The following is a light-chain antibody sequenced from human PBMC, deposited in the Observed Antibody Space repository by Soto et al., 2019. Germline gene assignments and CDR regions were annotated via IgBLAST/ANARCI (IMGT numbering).Light chain of an antibody. CDR3: MQSTQLPPT. CDR1: QSLLHITGETF. V-gene: IGKV2D-29*02. J-gene: IGKJ5*01. Sequence: DVVMTQTPLSLSVAAGQPASFSCKSSQSLLHITGETFLFWYLXKQGQSPQLXIYEVSTRVSGVPDRFSGSGSGTDLTIEISRVETDDVGIYYCMQSTQLPPTFGQGTRLEIK. CDR2: EVS.